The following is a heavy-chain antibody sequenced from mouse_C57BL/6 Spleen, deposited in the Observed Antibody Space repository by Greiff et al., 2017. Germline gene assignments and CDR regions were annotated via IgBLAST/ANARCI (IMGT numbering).Heavy chain of an antibody. CDR3: ARTRDGYSYWYFDV. J-gene: IGHJ1*03. V-gene: IGHV1-42*01. Sequence: EVQLQQSGPELVKPGASVKISCKASGYSFTGYYMNWVKQSPEKSLEWIGEINPSTGGTTYNQKFKAKATLTVDKSSSTAYMQLKSLTSEDSAVYYCARTRDGYSYWYFDVWGTGTTVTVSS. D-gene: IGHD2-3*01. CDR2: INPSTGGT. CDR1: GYSFTGYY.